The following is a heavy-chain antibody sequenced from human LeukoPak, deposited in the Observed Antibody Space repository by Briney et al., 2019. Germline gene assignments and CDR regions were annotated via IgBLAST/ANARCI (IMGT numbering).Heavy chain of an antibody. CDR3: ARDLAGDYAGFDY. V-gene: IGHV3-53*01. D-gene: IGHD4-17*01. CDR2: IYSGGST. J-gene: IGHJ4*02. Sequence: PGGSLRLSCAASGFTFSSYEMNWVRQAPGKGLEWVSVIYSGGSTYYADSVKGRFTISRDNSKNTLYLQMNSLRAEDTAVYYCARDLAGDYAGFDYWGQGTLVTVSS. CDR1: GFTFSSYE.